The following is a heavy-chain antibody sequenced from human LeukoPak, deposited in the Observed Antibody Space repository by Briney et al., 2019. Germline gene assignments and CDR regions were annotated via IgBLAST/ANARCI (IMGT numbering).Heavy chain of an antibody. CDR2: INHSGSN. CDR1: GGSFSGYY. V-gene: IGHV4-34*01. CDR3: AARRTYYYDSSGYKSGLDY. J-gene: IGHJ4*02. D-gene: IGHD3-22*01. Sequence: SETLSLTCAVYGGSFSGYYWSWIRRPPGKGLEWIGEINHSGSNNYNPSLKRRVTISVETSKNQFSLKLSSVTAADTAVYYCAARRTYYYDSSGYKSGLDYWGQGTLVTVSS.